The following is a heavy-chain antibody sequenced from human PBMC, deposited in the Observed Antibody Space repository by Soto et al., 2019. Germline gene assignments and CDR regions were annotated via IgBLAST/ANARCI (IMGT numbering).Heavy chain of an antibody. J-gene: IGHJ6*02. V-gene: IGHV1-2*02. CDR3: ARDQNIVVVPAADYYYYGMDV. Sequence: GASVKVSCKASGYTFTGYYMHCVLQSALQWLDGMGWINPNSGGTNYAQKFQGRVTMTRDTSISTAYMELSRLRSDDTAVYYCARDQNIVVVPAADYYYYGMDVWGQGTTVTVSS. D-gene: IGHD2-2*01. CDR2: INPNSGGT. CDR1: GYTFTGYY.